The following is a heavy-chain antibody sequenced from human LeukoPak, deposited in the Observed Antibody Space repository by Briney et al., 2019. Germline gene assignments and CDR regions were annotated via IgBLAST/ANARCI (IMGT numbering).Heavy chain of an antibody. CDR2: ISSSSSTI. CDR3: ARDRYSSSWSEYDY. D-gene: IGHD6-13*01. Sequence: GGSLRLSCAASGFTFSSYSMNWVRQAPGKGLEWVSYISSSSSTIYYADSVKGRFTISRDNAKNLLYLQMNSLRAEDTAVYYCARDRYSSSWSEYDYWGQGTLVTVSS. J-gene: IGHJ4*02. CDR1: GFTFSSYS. V-gene: IGHV3-48*01.